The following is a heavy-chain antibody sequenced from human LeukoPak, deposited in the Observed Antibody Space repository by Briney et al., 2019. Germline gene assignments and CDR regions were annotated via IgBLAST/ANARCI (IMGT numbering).Heavy chain of an antibody. CDR3: AKVETSSVFSSSSFDY. D-gene: IGHD6-6*01. V-gene: IGHV3-21*04. CDR2: ISNSGHYI. CDR1: GFSFNDYS. J-gene: IGHJ4*02. Sequence: GGSLRLSCAASGFSFNDYSMNWVRQAPGKGLEWVSSISNSGHYIYNADSVRGRFTISRDNSKNTLYLQMNSLRAEDTAVYYCAKVETSSVFSSSSFDYWGQGTLVTVSS.